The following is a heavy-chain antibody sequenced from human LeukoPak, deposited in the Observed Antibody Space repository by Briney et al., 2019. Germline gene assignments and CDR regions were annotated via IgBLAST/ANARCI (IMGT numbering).Heavy chain of an antibody. D-gene: IGHD3-16*01. V-gene: IGHV1-2*02. CDR2: INPNSGGT. J-gene: IGHJ4*02. Sequence: ASVKVSCKASGYTFTGYYMHWVRQAPGQGLEWMGWINPNSGGTNYAQKFQGRVTMTRDTSISTAYMELSRLRSDDTAVYYCARDFGGHFLRMEWSGPQGFWGQGTLVTVSS. CDR1: GYTFTGYY. CDR3: ARDFGGHFLRMEWSGPQGF.